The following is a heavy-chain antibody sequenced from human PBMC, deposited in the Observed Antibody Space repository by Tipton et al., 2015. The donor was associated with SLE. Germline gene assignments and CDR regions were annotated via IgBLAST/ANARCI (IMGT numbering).Heavy chain of an antibody. CDR2: IWYGGSNK. Sequence: SLRLSCAASGFTFSSYGMHWVRQAPGKGLEWVAVIWYGGSNKYYADSVKGRFTISRDNSKNTLYLQMNSLRAEDTAVYYCATQIWFRAPFGYWGQGTLVTVSS. V-gene: IGHV3-33*08. J-gene: IGHJ4*02. D-gene: IGHD3-10*01. CDR1: GFTFSSYG. CDR3: ATQIWFRAPFGY.